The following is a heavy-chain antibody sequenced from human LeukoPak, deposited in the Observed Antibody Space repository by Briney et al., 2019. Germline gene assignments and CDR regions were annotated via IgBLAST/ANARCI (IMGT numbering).Heavy chain of an antibody. D-gene: IGHD6-19*01. CDR3: ASSGWSRDAFDI. V-gene: IGHV3-21*01. CDR1: GFTLSNYD. CDR2: ISSSSSYI. Sequence: PRGSLRLSCAASGFTLSNYDMNWVRQAPGKGLEWVSSISSSSSYIYYADSVKGRFTISRDNAKNSLYLQMNSLRAEDTAVYYCASSGWSRDAFDIWGQGTMVTVSS. J-gene: IGHJ3*02.